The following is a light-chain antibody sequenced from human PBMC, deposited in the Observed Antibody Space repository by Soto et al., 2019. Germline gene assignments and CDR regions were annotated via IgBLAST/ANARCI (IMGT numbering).Light chain of an antibody. CDR3: QQYATYAPST. Sequence: DLQLTQSPSTLSASVGDRITITCRASQSIGTWLAWYQHRPGEGPKLLIHDASSLESGVPSRFSGSGSATEFSLTISSLESGDSGTYHCQQYATYAPSTFGQGTKVEIK. J-gene: IGKJ1*01. CDR1: QSIGTW. CDR2: DAS. V-gene: IGKV1-5*01.